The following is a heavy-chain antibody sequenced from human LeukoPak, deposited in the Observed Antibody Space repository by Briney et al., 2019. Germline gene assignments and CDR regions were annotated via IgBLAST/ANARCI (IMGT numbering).Heavy chain of an antibody. D-gene: IGHD3-10*01. Sequence: GGSLRLSCAASGFTFSSYGMHWVRQAPGKGLEWVAVISYDGSNKYYADSVKGRFTISRDNSKNTLYLQMNSLRAEDTAVYYCAKDQGDGSGSYYKSPFDYWGQGTLVTVSS. J-gene: IGHJ4*02. V-gene: IGHV3-30*18. CDR3: AKDQGDGSGSYYKSPFDY. CDR2: ISYDGSNK. CDR1: GFTFSSYG.